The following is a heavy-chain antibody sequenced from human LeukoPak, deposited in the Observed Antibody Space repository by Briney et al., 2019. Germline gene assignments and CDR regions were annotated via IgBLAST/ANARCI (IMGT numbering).Heavy chain of an antibody. D-gene: IGHD4-23*01. CDR3: ARNSGDY. CDR1: GVSVSDAY. J-gene: IGHJ4*02. CDR2: IYISGNT. V-gene: IGHV4-4*07. Sequence: SETLSLTCSVSGVSVSDAYWSWMRQPAGKGLEWIGRIYISGNTNPNPSLKSRLTMSLDASKNQFSLELRSVTVADTAVYYCARNSGDYWGQGTLVTVSS.